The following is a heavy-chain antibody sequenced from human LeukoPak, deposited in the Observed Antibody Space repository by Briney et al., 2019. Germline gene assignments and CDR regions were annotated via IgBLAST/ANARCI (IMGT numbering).Heavy chain of an antibody. J-gene: IGHJ4*01. Sequence: PGGSLRLSCAASGFSFSSYGMHWVRQAPGKGLVWVSRINCDGGTTNYADSVKGRFTISRDNAKNTLYLQVNSLRAEDTALYYCGGPVGATTWPDYWGQGTLVTVSS. CDR1: GFSFSSYG. CDR2: INCDGGTT. V-gene: IGHV3-74*01. CDR3: GGPVGATTWPDY. D-gene: IGHD1-26*01.